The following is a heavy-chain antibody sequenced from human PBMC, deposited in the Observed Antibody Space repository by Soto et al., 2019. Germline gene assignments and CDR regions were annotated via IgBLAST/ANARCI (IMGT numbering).Heavy chain of an antibody. CDR1: GGSISSGGYY. CDR3: TRGPIGRVSDI. J-gene: IGHJ3*02. CDR2: IYDSGST. D-gene: IGHD3-10*01. V-gene: IGHV4-31*03. Sequence: SETLSLTCTVSGGSISSGGYYWSWIRQLPGRGLEWMGYIYDSGSTFYRPSLKSRVNILMDRSKNQFSLELNSVTAADTAVYYCTRGPIGRVSDIWGQGTVVTVSS.